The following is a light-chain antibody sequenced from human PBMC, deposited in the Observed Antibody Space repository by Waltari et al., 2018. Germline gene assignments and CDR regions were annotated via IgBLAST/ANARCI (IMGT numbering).Light chain of an antibody. Sequence: QSVLTQPPSVSGAPGQRVTISCTGSGSNIGAGYDVHWYQQLPRAAPKLLIYGSSSRPLGVPDRFFGSTSGTSAALAITGLQAEDGADYYCQSYDTSLSVVFGGGTKLTVL. V-gene: IGLV1-40*01. CDR3: QSYDTSLSVV. J-gene: IGLJ3*02. CDR1: GSNIGAGYD. CDR2: GSS.